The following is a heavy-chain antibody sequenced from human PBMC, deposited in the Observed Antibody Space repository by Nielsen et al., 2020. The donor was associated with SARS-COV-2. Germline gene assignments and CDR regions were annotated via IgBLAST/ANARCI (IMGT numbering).Heavy chain of an antibody. V-gene: IGHV1-2*06. CDR3: ARARATIFGLVMSYGMDV. CDR2: INPYSGGT. J-gene: IGHJ6*02. Sequence: SVKVSCKASGYTFIHYYIHWVRQPPGQGLEWMGRINPYSGGTNYAQKFQGTVTMTRDASISTVYMELTSDDTAVYYCARARATIFGLVMSYGMDVWGQGTTVAVSS. CDR1: GYTFIHYY. D-gene: IGHD3/OR15-3a*01.